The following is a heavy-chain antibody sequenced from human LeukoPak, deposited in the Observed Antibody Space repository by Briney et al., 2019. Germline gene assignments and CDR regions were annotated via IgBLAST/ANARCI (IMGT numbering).Heavy chain of an antibody. J-gene: IGHJ6*03. D-gene: IGHD6-25*01. V-gene: IGHV3-21*01. CDR1: GFTFSNYN. CDR3: ARDQAGSGHMDV. CDR2: ISSSETYI. Sequence: PGGSLRLSCAASGFTFSNYNMNWVRQAPGKGLEWVSSISSSETYIYYADSVKGRFTISRNNAKNSLYLQMNSLRAEDTAVYYCARDQAGSGHMDVWGKGTTVTISS.